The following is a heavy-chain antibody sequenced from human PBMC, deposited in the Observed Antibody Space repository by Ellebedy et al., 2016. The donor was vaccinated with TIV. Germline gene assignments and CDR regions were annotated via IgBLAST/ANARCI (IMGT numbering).Heavy chain of an antibody. V-gene: IGHV3-7*01. Sequence: GESLKISCAASGFTFSSYWMSWVRQAPGKGLEWVANIKQDGSEKYYVDSVKGRFTISRDNAKNSLYLQMNSLRAEDTAVYYCARDNWNGNYWGQGTLVTVSS. D-gene: IGHD1-20*01. J-gene: IGHJ4*02. CDR2: IKQDGSEK. CDR1: GFTFSSYW. CDR3: ARDNWNGNY.